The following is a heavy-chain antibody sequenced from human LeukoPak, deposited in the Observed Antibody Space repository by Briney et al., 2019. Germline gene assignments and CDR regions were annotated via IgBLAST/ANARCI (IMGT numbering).Heavy chain of an antibody. V-gene: IGHV1-69*04. J-gene: IGHJ3*02. D-gene: IGHD6-13*01. CDR1: GGTFSSYA. CDR3: ARDPAIATNDAFDI. CDR2: IIPILGIA. Sequence: VASVKVSCKASGGTFSSYAISWVRQAPGQGLEWMGRIIPILGIANYAQKFQGRVTITADKSTSTAYMELSSLRSEDTAVYYCARDPAIATNDAFDIWGQGTVVTVSS.